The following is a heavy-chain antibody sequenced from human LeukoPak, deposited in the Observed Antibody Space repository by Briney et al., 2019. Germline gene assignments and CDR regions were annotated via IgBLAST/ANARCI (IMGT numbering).Heavy chain of an antibody. CDR3: ARMYYDILTGHIDAFDI. V-gene: IGHV1-18*01. CDR1: GYTFATYG. D-gene: IGHD3-9*01. Sequence: APVKVSCKATGYTFATYGISWVRQVPGQGLEWVGWISAFNNVANYAQRFEDRVTMTADTSTNTAYMELRSLRSDDTAVYYCARMYYDILTGHIDAFDIWGQGTIVTVSS. CDR2: ISAFNNVA. J-gene: IGHJ3*02.